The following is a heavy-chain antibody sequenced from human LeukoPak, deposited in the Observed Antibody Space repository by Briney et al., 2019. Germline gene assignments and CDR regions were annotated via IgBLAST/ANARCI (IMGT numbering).Heavy chain of an antibody. D-gene: IGHD3-10*01. V-gene: IGHV4-4*07. J-gene: IGHJ5*02. CDR2: IYTSGTI. CDR1: GGSSSSYY. Sequence: SETLSLTCTVSGGSSSSYYWSWIRQPARTALEWIGRIYTSGTITYNPSLKSRVTMSVDTSKNQFSLKLSSVTAADTAVYYCARDSGTTGEVKFDPWGQGTLVTVSS. CDR3: ARDSGTTGEVKFDP.